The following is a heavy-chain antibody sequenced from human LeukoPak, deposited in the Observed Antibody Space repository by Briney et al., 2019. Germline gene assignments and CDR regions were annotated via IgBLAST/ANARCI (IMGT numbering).Heavy chain of an antibody. V-gene: IGHV3-30-3*01. CDR3: ARDMGYDSSGYCTY. CDR1: GFTFSSYA. Sequence: PGRSLRLSCAASGFTFSSYAMHWVRQAPGKGLEWVAVISYGGSNKYYADSVKGRFTISRDNSKNTLYLQMNSLRAEDTAVYYCARDMGYDSSGYCTYWGQGTLVTVSS. D-gene: IGHD3-22*01. CDR2: ISYGGSNK. J-gene: IGHJ4*02.